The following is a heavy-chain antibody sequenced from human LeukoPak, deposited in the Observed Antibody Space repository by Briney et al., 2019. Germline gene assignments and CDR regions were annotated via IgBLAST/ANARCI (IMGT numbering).Heavy chain of an antibody. CDR3: ARSRCTSTSCFYDF. CDR1: GFTFSSYW. V-gene: IGHV3-7*01. CDR2: IKQDGSEK. J-gene: IGHJ4*02. D-gene: IGHD2-2*01. Sequence: PGGSLRLSCAASGFTFSSYWMSWVRQAPGKGLGWVANIKQDGSEKYFVDSVKGRFTISRDNAKNSLSLQMNSLRAEDTAVYYCARSRCTSTSCFYDFWGQGSLVTVSS.